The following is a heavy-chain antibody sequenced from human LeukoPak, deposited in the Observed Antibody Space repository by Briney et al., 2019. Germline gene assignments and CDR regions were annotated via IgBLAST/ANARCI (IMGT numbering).Heavy chain of an antibody. CDR1: GFTFSSYW. D-gene: IGHD3-22*01. V-gene: IGHV3-7*01. CDR3: ARDADYYDSSGYYHDY. J-gene: IGHJ4*02. Sequence: PGGSLRLSCAASGFTFSSYWMSWVRRAPGKGLEWVANIKQDGSEKYYVDSVKGRFTISRDNAKNSLYLQMNSLRAEDTAVYYCARDADYYDSSGYYHDYWGQGTLVTVSS. CDR2: IKQDGSEK.